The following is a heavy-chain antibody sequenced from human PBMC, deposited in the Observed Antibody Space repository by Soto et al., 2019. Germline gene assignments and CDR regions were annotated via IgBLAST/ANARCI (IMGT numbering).Heavy chain of an antibody. J-gene: IGHJ4*02. CDR2: VHYSGST. CDR3: ARALGRRFDY. V-gene: IGHV4-59*11. Sequence: SETLSLTCVVSGGSISSHYWSWIRQPPGSGLEWIGFVHYSGSTSYSPSLKSRVTISVDRSKNQFSLKLSSVTAADTAVYYCARALGRRFDYWGQGTLVTVSS. CDR1: GGSISSHY.